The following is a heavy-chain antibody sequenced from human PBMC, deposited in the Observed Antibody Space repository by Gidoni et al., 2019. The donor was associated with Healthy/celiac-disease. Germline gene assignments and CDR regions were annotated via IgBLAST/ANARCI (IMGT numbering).Heavy chain of an antibody. CDR3: AKWSGSYLGGDY. CDR2: IMGSGGRT. J-gene: IGHJ4*02. Sequence: EVQLLESGGGLVQPGGSLRLSCAASGFTFSSYAMSWVRQAPGKGLEWVSAIMGSGGRTYYADSVKGRFTISRDNSKNTLYLQMNSLRAEDTAVYYCAKWSGSYLGGDYWGQGTLVTVSS. D-gene: IGHD1-26*01. CDR1: GFTFSSYA. V-gene: IGHV3-23*01.